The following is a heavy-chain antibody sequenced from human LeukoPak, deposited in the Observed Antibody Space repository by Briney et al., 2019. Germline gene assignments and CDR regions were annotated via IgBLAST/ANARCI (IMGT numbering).Heavy chain of an antibody. CDR2: FNPNSGDT. V-gene: IGHV1-2*02. J-gene: IGHJ4*02. CDR3: ARGGYGDYVLTCLDH. D-gene: IGHD4-17*01. CDR1: GGTFSSYA. Sequence: ASVKVSCKASGGTFSSYAISWVRQAPGQGLEWMGWFNPNSGDTHYAQKFQDRVTMTGDTSISTAYMELSRLRSDDTAVYYCARGGYGDYVLTCLDHWGQGTLVTVSS.